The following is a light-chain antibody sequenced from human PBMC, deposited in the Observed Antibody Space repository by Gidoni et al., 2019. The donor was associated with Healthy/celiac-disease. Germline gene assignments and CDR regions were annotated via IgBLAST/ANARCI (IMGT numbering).Light chain of an antibody. CDR1: QSVRSSY. CDR2: GAS. V-gene: IGKV3-20*01. J-gene: IGKJ4*01. CDR3: QQYGSSSGT. Sequence: EIVLTQSPGTLSLSPGERATLSCRASQSVRSSYLAWYQQKPGQAPRLLIYGASSRATGIPDRFSGSGSGTDFTLTISRLDPEDFAVYYCQQYGSSSGTFGGGTKVEIK.